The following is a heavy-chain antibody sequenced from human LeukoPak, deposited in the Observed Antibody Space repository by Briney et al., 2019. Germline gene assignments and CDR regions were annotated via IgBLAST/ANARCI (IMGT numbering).Heavy chain of an antibody. CDR3: ARVVYYASGTYYFDY. CDR1: GASISNGGYS. V-gene: IGHV4-30-2*01. Sequence: PSETLSLTCGVSGASISNGGYSWSWIRQPPGKGLEWIGHIYHSGTTYRNPSLKSRVTISVDTSKNQFSLKLSSVTAADTAVYYCARVVYYASGTYYFDYWGQGTLVTVSS. D-gene: IGHD3-10*01. CDR2: IYHSGTT. J-gene: IGHJ4*02.